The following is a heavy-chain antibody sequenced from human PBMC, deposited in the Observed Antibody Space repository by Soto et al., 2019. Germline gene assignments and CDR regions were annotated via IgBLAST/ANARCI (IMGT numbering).Heavy chain of an antibody. CDR1: GFSFSTYG. CDR3: AAPANSAGPTY. CDR2: IWYDGSEK. D-gene: IGHD2-8*01. V-gene: IGHV3-33*01. Sequence: QVQRVESGGGVVQPGKSLRLSCAASGFSFSTYGMHWVRQAPGRGLEWVALIWYDGSEKYYADSVTGRFTISRDNFRRIVSLHLPSLSHDDTAVHFCAAPANSAGPTYWGQGTLVTVSS. J-gene: IGHJ4*02.